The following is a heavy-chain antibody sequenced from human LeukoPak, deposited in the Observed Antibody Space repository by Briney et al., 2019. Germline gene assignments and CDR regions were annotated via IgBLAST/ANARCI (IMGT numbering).Heavy chain of an antibody. Sequence: GGSLRLSCAASGFTFDDYAMHWVRQAPGKGLEWVSGISWNSGSIGYADSVKGRFTISRDNAKNSLYLQMNSLRAEDTALYYCAKDSGSGSYYSGWFDPWGQGTLVTVSS. D-gene: IGHD3-10*01. CDR3: AKDSGSGSYYSGWFDP. CDR2: ISWNSGSI. V-gene: IGHV3-9*01. J-gene: IGHJ5*02. CDR1: GFTFDDYA.